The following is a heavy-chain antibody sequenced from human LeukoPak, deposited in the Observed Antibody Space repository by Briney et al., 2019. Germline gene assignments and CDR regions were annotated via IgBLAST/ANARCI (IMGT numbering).Heavy chain of an antibody. D-gene: IGHD6-6*01. J-gene: IGHJ4*02. CDR1: GFTFCSYA. CDR2: ISGSGGST. V-gene: IGHV3-23*01. CDR3: AKDRPPLMV. Sequence: GGSLTLSCAASGFTFCSYAMIWVRQAPGKGREWVSDISGSGGSTYYADTVKGRFTISRDNPKNTLYLQMNSLRAEDTAVYSCAKDRPPLMVWGQGTLVTVSS.